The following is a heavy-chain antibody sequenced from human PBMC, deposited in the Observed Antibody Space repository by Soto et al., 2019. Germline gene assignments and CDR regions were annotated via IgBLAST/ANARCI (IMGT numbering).Heavy chain of an antibody. D-gene: IGHD2-2*01. CDR1: GFTFSSYA. J-gene: IGHJ6*02. CDR2: ISYDGSNK. Sequence: GGSLRLSCAASGFTFSSYAMHWVRQAPGKGLEWVAVISYDGSNKYYADSVKGRFTISRDNSKNTLYLQMNSLRAEDTAVYYCARGIERYCISTSCPGPKTPGGMDVWGQGTTVTVSS. V-gene: IGHV3-30-3*01. CDR3: ARGIERYCISTSCPGPKTPGGMDV.